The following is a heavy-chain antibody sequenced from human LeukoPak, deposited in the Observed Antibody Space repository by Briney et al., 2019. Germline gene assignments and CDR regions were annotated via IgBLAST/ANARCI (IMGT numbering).Heavy chain of an antibody. Sequence: GASVTVSCKASGYTFTSYGISWVRQAPGQGLEWMGWISAYNGNTNYAQKLQGRVTMTTDTSTSTAYMELRSLRSDDTAVYYCARDHRHYYDSSGYYYGYYFDYWGQGTLVTVSS. D-gene: IGHD3-22*01. CDR2: ISAYNGNT. CDR1: GYTFTSYG. V-gene: IGHV1-18*01. J-gene: IGHJ4*02. CDR3: ARDHRHYYDSSGYYYGYYFDY.